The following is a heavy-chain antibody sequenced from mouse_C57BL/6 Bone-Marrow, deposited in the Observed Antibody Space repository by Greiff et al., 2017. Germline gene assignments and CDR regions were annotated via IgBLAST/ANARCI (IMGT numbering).Heavy chain of an antibody. Sequence: VMLVESGPELVKPGASVKISCKVSGYSFTSSYIHWVKQRPGQGLEWIGWIYPGSGNTKYNEKFKGKATLTADTSSSTAYMQLSSLTSEDSAVYYCARGGYDVPYAMDYWGQGTSVTVSS. CDR1: GYSFTSSY. CDR3: ARGGYDVPYAMDY. D-gene: IGHD2-2*01. V-gene: IGHV1-66*01. J-gene: IGHJ4*01. CDR2: IYPGSGNT.